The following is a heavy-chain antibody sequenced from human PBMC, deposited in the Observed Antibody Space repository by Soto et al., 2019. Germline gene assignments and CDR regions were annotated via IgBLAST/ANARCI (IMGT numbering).Heavy chain of an antibody. J-gene: IGHJ4*02. CDR2: INHSGST. V-gene: IGHV4-34*01. CDR1: WGSFSSYY. Sequence: PSETLSLTCAVYWGSFSSYYWSWIRQPPGKGLEWIGEINHSGSTNYNPSLKSRVTMSVDTSKNQFSLKLSSVTAADTAVYYCASGNYGDYVQTYFDYWGQGTLVPVSS. D-gene: IGHD4-17*01. CDR3: ASGNYGDYVQTYFDY.